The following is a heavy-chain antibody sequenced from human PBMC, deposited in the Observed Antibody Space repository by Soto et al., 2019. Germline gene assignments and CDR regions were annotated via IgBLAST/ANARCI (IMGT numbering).Heavy chain of an antibody. CDR2: ISSSSSYI. V-gene: IGHV3-21*01. CDR3: ARDRRSYSSGWYAIDY. CDR1: GFTFSSYS. J-gene: IGHJ4*02. D-gene: IGHD6-19*01. Sequence: GSLRLSCAASGFTFSSYSMNWVRQAPGKGLEWVSSISSSSSYIYYADSVKGRFTISRDNAKNSLYLQMNSLRAEDTAVYYCARDRRSYSSGWYAIDYWGQGTLVTVSS.